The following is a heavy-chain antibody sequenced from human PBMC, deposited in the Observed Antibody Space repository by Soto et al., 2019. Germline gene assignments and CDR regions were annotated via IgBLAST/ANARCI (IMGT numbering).Heavy chain of an antibody. CDR2: ISSSSSTI. V-gene: IGHV3-48*01. CDR1: GFTFSSYS. Sequence: GSLRLSCAASGFTFSSYSMNWVRQAPGKGLEWVSYISSSSSTIYYADSVKGRFTISRDNAKNSLYLQMNSLRAEDTAVYYCARVRGYSYGRGWFDPWGQGTLVTVSS. J-gene: IGHJ5*02. D-gene: IGHD5-18*01. CDR3: ARVRGYSYGRGWFDP.